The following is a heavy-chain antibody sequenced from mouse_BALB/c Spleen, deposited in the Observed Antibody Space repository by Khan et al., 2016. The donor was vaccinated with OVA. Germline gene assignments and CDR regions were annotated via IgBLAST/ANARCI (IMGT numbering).Heavy chain of an antibody. D-gene: IGHD2-4*01. Sequence: EVQLQESGPGLVKPSQSLSLTCTVTGYSITSEYAWNWIRQFPGNKLEWMGYINYSGNTRFNPSLKGRTSITRDPSKNQFFLPFNSVTTEDTATYYSARKDYYDYDPGTYWGQGTLVTVSA. CDR2: INYSGNT. CDR1: GYSITSEYA. CDR3: ARKDYYDYDPGTY. J-gene: IGHJ3*01. V-gene: IGHV3-2*02.